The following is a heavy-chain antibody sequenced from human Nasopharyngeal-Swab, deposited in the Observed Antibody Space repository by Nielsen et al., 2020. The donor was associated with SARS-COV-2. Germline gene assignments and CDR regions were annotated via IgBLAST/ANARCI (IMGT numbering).Heavy chain of an antibody. V-gene: IGHV4-39*07. Sequence: WIRQPPGKGLEWIGSIYYSGSTNYNPSLKSRVTISVDTSKNQFSLKLSSVTAADTAVYYCARGAGRWETSGSYPWWGDYYYYGMDVWGQGTTVTVSS. CDR3: ARGAGRWETSGSYPWWGDYYYYGMDV. D-gene: IGHD1-26*01. CDR2: IYYSGST. J-gene: IGHJ6*02.